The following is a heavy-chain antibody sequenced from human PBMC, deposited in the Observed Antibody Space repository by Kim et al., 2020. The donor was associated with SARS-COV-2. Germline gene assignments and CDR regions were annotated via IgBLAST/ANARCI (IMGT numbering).Heavy chain of an antibody. D-gene: IGHD1-26*01. CDR2: TRNKANSYTT. CDR3: AVERWDRGGFDY. J-gene: IGHJ4*02. Sequence: GGSLRLSCAASGFTFSDHYMDWVRQAPGKGLEWVGRTRNKANSYTTEYAASVKGRFTISRDDSKNSLYLQMNSLKTEDTAVYYCAVERWDRGGFDYWGQGTLVTVSS. CDR1: GFTFSDHY. V-gene: IGHV3-72*01.